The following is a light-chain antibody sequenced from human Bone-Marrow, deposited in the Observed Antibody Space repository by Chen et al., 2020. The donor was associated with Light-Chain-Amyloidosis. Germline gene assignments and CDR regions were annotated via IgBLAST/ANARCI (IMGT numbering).Light chain of an antibody. V-gene: IGLV1-40*01. J-gene: IGLJ3*02. CDR1: SSNIGAGYD. CDR3: QSYDSSLQGWA. Sequence: QSVLPQPPSVSWAPGQRVTISCTGSSSNIGAGYDLHWYQQLPRTAPRLLVYDNGSLPSGVPDRISGSKSGTSASLAITGLQAEDEADYYCQSYDSSLQGWAFGGGTKVTVL. CDR2: DNG.